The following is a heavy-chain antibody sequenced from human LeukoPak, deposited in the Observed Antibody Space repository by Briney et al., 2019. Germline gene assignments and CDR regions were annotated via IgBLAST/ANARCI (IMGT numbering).Heavy chain of an antibody. J-gene: IGHJ3*02. Sequence: QSGGSLRLSCTASGFTFSDYAMSWVRQAPGKGLEWVSGISGSGGSIRYADSVKGRFIISRDNSKNTLYLQMNSLRAEDTAVYYCAKPIWSGYYEAFDIWGQGTMVTVSS. V-gene: IGHV3-23*01. CDR1: GFTFSDYA. D-gene: IGHD3-3*01. CDR3: AKPIWSGYYEAFDI. CDR2: ISGSGGSI.